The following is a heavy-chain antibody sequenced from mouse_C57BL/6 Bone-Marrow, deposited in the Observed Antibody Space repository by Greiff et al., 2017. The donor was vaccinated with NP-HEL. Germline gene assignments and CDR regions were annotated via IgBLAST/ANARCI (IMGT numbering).Heavy chain of an antibody. V-gene: IGHV5-4*03. CDR2: ISDGGSYT. Sequence: DVKLVESGGGLVKPGGSLKLSCAASGFTFSSYAMSWVRQTPEKRLEWVATISDGGSYTYYPDNVKGRFTISRDNAKNNLYLQMSHLKSEDTAMYYCARGGPMINAMDYWGQGTSVTVSS. CDR1: GFTFSSYA. CDR3: ARGGPMINAMDY. D-gene: IGHD2-4*01. J-gene: IGHJ4*01.